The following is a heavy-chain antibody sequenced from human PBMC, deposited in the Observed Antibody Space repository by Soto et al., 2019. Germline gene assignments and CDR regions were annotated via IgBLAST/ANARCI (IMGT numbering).Heavy chain of an antibody. J-gene: IGHJ5*02. CDR3: AREFCSGGNCYTDYFDP. CDR1: GLTFNRYW. D-gene: IGHD2-15*01. Sequence: DVQLVETGGGVVPPGGSLRLSCAASGLTFNRYWMHWVRHAPGKGLVWVSLINTDGSNTNYADSVKGRFTISRDNAKSTLFLQMNSLRDEDTAVYYCAREFCSGGNCYTDYFDPWGQGLPVTVSS. V-gene: IGHV3-74*01. CDR2: INTDGSNT.